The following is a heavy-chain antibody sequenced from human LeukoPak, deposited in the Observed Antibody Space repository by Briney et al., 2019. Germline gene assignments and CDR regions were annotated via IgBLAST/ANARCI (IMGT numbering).Heavy chain of an antibody. CDR2: MNPNSGDT. J-gene: IGHJ4*02. CDR1: GYTFTSYD. CDR3: ARMSHDRSDDY. D-gene: IGHD3-16*01. V-gene: IGHV1-8*03. Sequence: ASVKVSCKASGYTFTSYDINWVRQATGQGLEWMGWMNPNSGDTGYAQKFQGRVTITRNTSISTAYMELSSLRSEDTAVYYCARMSHDRSDDYWGQGTLVTVSS.